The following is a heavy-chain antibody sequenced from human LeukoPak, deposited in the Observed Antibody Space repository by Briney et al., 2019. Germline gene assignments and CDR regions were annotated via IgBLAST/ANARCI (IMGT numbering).Heavy chain of an antibody. Sequence: PSETLSLTCTVSGGSISSSSYYWGWIRQSPGKGLEWIGSIYYSGSTYYNPSLKSRVTISVDTSKNQFSLKLSSVTAADTAVYYCARLSGYSSGWYLFDYWGQGTLVTVSS. V-gene: IGHV4-39*01. CDR3: ARLSGYSSGWYLFDY. CDR1: GGSISSSSYY. J-gene: IGHJ4*02. CDR2: IYYSGST. D-gene: IGHD6-19*01.